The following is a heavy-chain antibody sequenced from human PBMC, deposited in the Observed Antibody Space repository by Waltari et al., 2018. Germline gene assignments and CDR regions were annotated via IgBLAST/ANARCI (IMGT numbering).Heavy chain of an antibody. J-gene: IGHJ6*03. Sequence: EVELVESGGGLVQPGGSLRLSCAASGLTLSSYWMYWFRQVPGKGLVWVSRINSDGSSTTYADSVKGRFTISRDNAKNTLFLQMNSLRVEDTAIYYCAGGSKFYYMDLWGKGTTATISS. CDR1: GLTLSSYW. V-gene: IGHV3-74*03. CDR3: AGGSKFYYMDL. CDR2: INSDGSST.